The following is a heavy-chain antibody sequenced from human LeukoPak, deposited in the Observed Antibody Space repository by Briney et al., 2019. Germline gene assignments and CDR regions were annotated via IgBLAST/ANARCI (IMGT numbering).Heavy chain of an antibody. V-gene: IGHV1-69*04. J-gene: IGHJ5*02. Sequence: SVKVSCKASGGTFSSCAISWVRQAPGQGLEWMGRIIPILGIANYAQKFQGRVTITADKSTSTAYMELSSLRSEDTAVYYCARGGGSTALFDHWGQGTLVTVSS. CDR1: GGTFSSCA. CDR2: IIPILGIA. CDR3: ARGGGSTALFDH. D-gene: IGHD1-14*01.